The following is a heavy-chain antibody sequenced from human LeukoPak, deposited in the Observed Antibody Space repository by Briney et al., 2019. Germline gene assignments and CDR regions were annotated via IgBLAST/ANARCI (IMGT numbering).Heavy chain of an antibody. CDR1: GGSISSGDYY. V-gene: IGHV4-30-4*01. CDR2: IYYSGST. CDR3: VSEGRITMVRGVIMGVQH. J-gene: IGHJ1*01. D-gene: IGHD3-10*01. Sequence: PSQTLSLTCTVSGGSISSGDYYWSWIRQPPGKGLEWIGYIYYSGSTYYNPSLKSRVTISVDTSKNQFSLKLSSVTAADTAVYYCVSEGRITMVRGVIMGVQHWGQGTLVTVSS.